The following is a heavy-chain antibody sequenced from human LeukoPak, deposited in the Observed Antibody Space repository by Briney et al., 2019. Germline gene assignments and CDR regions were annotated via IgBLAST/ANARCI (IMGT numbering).Heavy chain of an antibody. CDR2: MNPNSGGT. J-gene: IGHJ4*02. Sequence: ASVKVSCKASGYTFTGDYLHWVRQAPGQGLEWMGWMNPNSGGTNYAQKFRGRVTMTRDTSISTAYMELSRLRSDDTAVYYCARDYASGSYYDYWGQGSLVTVSS. V-gene: IGHV1-2*02. CDR1: GYTFTGDY. CDR3: ARDYASGSYYDY. D-gene: IGHD3-10*01.